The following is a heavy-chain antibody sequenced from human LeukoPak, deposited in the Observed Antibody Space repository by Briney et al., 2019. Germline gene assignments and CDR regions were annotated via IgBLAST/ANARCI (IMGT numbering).Heavy chain of an antibody. CDR3: AKDGGWAYSSSWYSDY. Sequence: GGSLRLSCAASGFTFSDYSMNWVRQAPGKGLEWVSAISGSGGSTYYADSVKGRFTISRDNSKNTLYLQMNSLRAEDTAVYYCAKDGGWAYSSSWYSDYWGQGTLVTVSS. CDR2: ISGSGGST. J-gene: IGHJ4*02. V-gene: IGHV3-23*01. D-gene: IGHD6-13*01. CDR1: GFTFSDYS.